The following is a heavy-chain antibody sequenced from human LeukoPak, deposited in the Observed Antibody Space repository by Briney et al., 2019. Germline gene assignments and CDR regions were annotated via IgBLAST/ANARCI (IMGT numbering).Heavy chain of an antibody. J-gene: IGHJ6*02. CDR3: ARQGARFGELLSFYALDV. CDR1: GGSISSYP. V-gene: IGHV4-59*08. Sequence: SETLSLTCTVSGGSISSYPWNWIRQPPGKGLEWIGNIYYSGSTNYNPSLKSRVTISPDTSKNQFSLRLSSVTAADTAVYYCARQGARFGELLSFYALDVWGQGTTVTVSS. CDR2: IYYSGST. D-gene: IGHD3-10*01.